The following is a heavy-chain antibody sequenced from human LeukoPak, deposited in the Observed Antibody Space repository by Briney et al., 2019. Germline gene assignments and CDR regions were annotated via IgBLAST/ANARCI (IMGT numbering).Heavy chain of an antibody. V-gene: IGHV4-34*01. CDR3: ARIGTTVTPFMDV. J-gene: IGHJ6*03. Sequence: PSETLSLTCAVYGGSFSGYYRSWIRQPPGKGLEWIGEINHSGSTNYNPSLKSRVTISVDTSKNQFSLKLSSVTAADTAVYYCARIGTTVTPFMDVWGKGTTVTVSS. CDR1: GGSFSGYY. CDR2: INHSGST. D-gene: IGHD4-17*01.